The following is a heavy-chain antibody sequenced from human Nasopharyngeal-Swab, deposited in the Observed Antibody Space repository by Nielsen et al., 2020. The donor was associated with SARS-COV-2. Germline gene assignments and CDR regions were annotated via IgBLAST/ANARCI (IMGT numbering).Heavy chain of an antibody. V-gene: IGHV3-23*01. CDR2: ISGSGGST. D-gene: IGHD6-13*01. J-gene: IGHJ4*02. CDR3: AKDLFGIAAPL. Sequence: GESLKISCAASGFTFSSYAMSWVRQAPGKGLEWVSAISGSGGSTYYADSVKGRFTISRDNSKNTLYLQMNSLRAEDTAVYYCAKDLFGIAAPLWGQGTLVTVPS. CDR1: GFTFSSYA.